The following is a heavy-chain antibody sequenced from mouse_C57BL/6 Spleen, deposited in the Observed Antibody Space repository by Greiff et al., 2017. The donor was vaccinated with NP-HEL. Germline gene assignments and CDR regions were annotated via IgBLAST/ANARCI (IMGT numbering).Heavy chain of an antibody. Sequence: VQLQQPGAELVKPGASVKLSCKASGYTFTSYWMQWVKQRPGQGLEWIGEIDPSDSYTNYNQKFKGKATLTVDTSSSTAYMQLSSLTSEDSAVYYCARGGADYWGQGTTLTVSS. V-gene: IGHV1-50*01. CDR1: GYTFTSYW. J-gene: IGHJ2*01. CDR2: IDPSDSYT. CDR3: ARGGADY.